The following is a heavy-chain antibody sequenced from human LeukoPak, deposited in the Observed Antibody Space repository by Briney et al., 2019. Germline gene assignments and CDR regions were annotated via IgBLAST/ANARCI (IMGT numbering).Heavy chain of an antibody. D-gene: IGHD3-16*02. Sequence: SETLSLTCAVYGGSFSGYYWSWIRQPPGKGLEWIGEINHSGSTNYNPSLKSRVTISVDTSKNQFSLKLSSVTAADTAVYYCAAKYDYVWGSYRGTRDYWGQGTLVTVSS. J-gene: IGHJ4*02. V-gene: IGHV4-34*01. CDR3: AAKYDYVWGSYRGTRDY. CDR1: GGSFSGYY. CDR2: INHSGST.